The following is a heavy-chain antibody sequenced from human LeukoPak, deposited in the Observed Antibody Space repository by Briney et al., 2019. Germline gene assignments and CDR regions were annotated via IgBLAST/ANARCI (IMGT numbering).Heavy chain of an antibody. CDR1: GFTFSNAW. CDR2: IKSKADGGTA. D-gene: IGHD3-16*01. J-gene: IGHJ4*02. CDR3: TTGLGGG. Sequence: GGSLRLSCAASGFTFSNAWMSWVRQAPGKGLEWVGRIKSKADGGTADYGAPVRGRFTISREDSKNTLYLQMNSLKTEDTAVYYCTTGLGGGWGQGTLVTVSS. V-gene: IGHV3-15*01.